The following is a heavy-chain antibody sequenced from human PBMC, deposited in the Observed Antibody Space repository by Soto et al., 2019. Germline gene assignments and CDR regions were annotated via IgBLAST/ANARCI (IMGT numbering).Heavy chain of an antibody. J-gene: IGHJ6*02. CDR2: IIPILGIA. CDR3: ARSTTVVTSPRYYYGMDV. CDR1: GGTFSSYT. Sequence: SVKVSCKASGGTFSSYTISWVRQAPGQGLEWMGRIIPILGIANYAQKFQGRVTITADKSTSTAYMELSSLRSEDTAVYYCARSTTVVTSPRYYYGMDVWGQGTTVTVS. D-gene: IGHD4-17*01. V-gene: IGHV1-69*02.